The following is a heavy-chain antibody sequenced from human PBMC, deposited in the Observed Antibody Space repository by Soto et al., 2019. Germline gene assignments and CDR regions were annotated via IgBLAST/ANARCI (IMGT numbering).Heavy chain of an antibody. J-gene: IGHJ6*02. CDR2: ISPYTGNT. CDR3: VMVDNYVTPTPQDA. V-gene: IGHV1-18*01. CDR1: GYIFVNYG. Sequence: QVQLVQAGDEVKKPGASVKVSCKASGYIFVNYGIAWVRQAPGQGLEWMGWISPYTGNTHSATKVQGRLTMTTDKPTSTAYMDLGTLTSDDTAVYYCVMVDNYVTPTPQDAWGQGTTVTVSS. D-gene: IGHD3-16*01.